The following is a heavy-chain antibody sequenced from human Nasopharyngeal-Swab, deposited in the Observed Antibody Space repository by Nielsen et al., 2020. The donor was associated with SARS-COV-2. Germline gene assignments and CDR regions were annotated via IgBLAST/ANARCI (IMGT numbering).Heavy chain of an antibody. V-gene: IGHV4-59*01. D-gene: IGHD5-18*01. CDR1: GGSISSYY. CDR2: VFYSGTT. CDR3: ARSGYSYGLPVGYFGH. Sequence: SETLSLTCSVSGGSISSYYWSWIRQRPGKGLEWLGYVFYSGTTNYNPSLKSRVSISVDPSRNQFSLKLRSMTAADTAVYYCARSGYSYGLPVGYFGHWGQGILVTVSS. J-gene: IGHJ4*02.